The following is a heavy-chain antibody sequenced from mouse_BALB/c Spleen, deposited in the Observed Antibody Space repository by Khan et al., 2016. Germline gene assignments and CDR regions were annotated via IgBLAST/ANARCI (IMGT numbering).Heavy chain of an antibody. J-gene: IGHJ2*01. CDR1: GFTIKDTY. Sequence: VQLQQSGAELVKPGASVKLSCTASGFTIKDTYIHWVKQSPEEGLEWIGRIDPANGNIKYDPKFQGKATIIADTFSNTAYLQLNSLTSEDTAVYYCTRSGGYDLYYFDYWGQGTTLTVSS. CDR2: IDPANGNI. D-gene: IGHD2-2*01. V-gene: IGHV14-3*02. CDR3: TRSGGYDLYYFDY.